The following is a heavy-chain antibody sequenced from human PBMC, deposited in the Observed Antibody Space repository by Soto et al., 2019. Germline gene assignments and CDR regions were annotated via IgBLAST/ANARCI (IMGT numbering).Heavy chain of an antibody. Sequence: QVQLVQSGAEVKKPGASVKVSCKASGYTFTSYYMHWVRQAPGQGLEWMGIINPSGGSTSYAQKFQGRVTMTRDTSTSTVYRELSSLRSEDTAVYYCARKGPSWVRGVGGWFDPWGQGTLVTVSS. CDR2: INPSGGST. J-gene: IGHJ5*02. V-gene: IGHV1-46*01. CDR1: GYTFTSYY. D-gene: IGHD3-10*01. CDR3: ARKGPSWVRGVGGWFDP.